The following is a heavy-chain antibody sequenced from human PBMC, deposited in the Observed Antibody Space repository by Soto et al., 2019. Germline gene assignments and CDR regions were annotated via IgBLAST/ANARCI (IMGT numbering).Heavy chain of an antibody. CDR1: DGSVSTGTHY. D-gene: IGHD1-1*01. Sequence: SETLSLTCSVSDGSVSTGTHYWAWIRQPPGRELQWLGCIYFSGSAYYNPSLGSRVSISVDTSKNRFSLSLTSLTDADTAVYHCARQQLGPRHWRFDLCGRRHMVTVSS. CDR2: IYFSGSA. V-gene: IGHV4-39*02. J-gene: IGHJ2*01. CDR3: ARQQLGPRHWRFDL.